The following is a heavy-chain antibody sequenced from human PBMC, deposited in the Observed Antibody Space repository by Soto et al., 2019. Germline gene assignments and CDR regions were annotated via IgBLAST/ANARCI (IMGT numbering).Heavy chain of an antibody. J-gene: IGHJ5*02. CDR3: AKDGDYEFPYNWFDP. V-gene: IGHV3-23*01. Sequence: GGSLRLSCAASGFTFNNYALSWVRQVLGKGLEWVSAISGSGGSTYYADSVKGRFTISRDNSKNTLYLQMNSLRAEDTAVYYCAKDGDYEFPYNWFDPWGQGTLVTVSS. CDR2: ISGSGGST. CDR1: GFTFNNYA. D-gene: IGHD3-3*01.